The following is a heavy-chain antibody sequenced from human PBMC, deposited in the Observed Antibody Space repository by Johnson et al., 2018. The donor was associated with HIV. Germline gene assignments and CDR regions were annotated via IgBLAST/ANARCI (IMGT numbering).Heavy chain of an antibody. D-gene: IGHD2-21*02. CDR1: EFRLSNYA. J-gene: IGHJ3*02. CDR3: ARGHSDLVTASDI. CDR2: ISYDGSNK. V-gene: IGHV3-30*03. Sequence: QVQLVESGGGVVQPGRSLTIYCAVSEFRLSNYAMHWVRLGPGKGLQWVAVISYDGSNKYYADSVKGRFTISRDNSKNTLYLQMNSLRADDTAVYHCARGHSDLVTASDIWGHGTMVTVSS.